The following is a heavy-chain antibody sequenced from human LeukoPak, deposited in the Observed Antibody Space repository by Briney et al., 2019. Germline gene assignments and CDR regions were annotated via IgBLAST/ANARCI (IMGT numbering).Heavy chain of an antibody. CDR1: GGTFSGYA. CDR3: ARDPLSSVGATIGHFQH. Sequence: SVKVSCKASGGTFSGYAISWVRQAPGQGLEWMGRIIPIFGTANYAQKFQGRVTITTDESTSTAYMELSSLRSEDTAVYYCARDPLSSVGATIGHFQHWGQGTLVTVSS. CDR2: IIPIFGTA. D-gene: IGHD1-26*01. J-gene: IGHJ1*01. V-gene: IGHV1-69*05.